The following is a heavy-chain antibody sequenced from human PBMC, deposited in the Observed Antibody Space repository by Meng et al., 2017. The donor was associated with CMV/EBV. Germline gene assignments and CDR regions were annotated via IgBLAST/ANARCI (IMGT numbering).Heavy chain of an antibody. D-gene: IGHD2-2*01. CDR3: ARRGPPADPGGLYYYYGMDV. Sequence: SVKVSCKASGYTFTSYAISWVRQAPGQGLEWMGGIIPIFGTANYAQKFQGRVTITTDESTSTAYMELSSLRSEDTAVYYCARRGPPADPGGLYYYYGMDVWGQGTTVTVSS. CDR1: GYTFTSYA. CDR2: IIPIFGTA. J-gene: IGHJ6*02. V-gene: IGHV1-69*05.